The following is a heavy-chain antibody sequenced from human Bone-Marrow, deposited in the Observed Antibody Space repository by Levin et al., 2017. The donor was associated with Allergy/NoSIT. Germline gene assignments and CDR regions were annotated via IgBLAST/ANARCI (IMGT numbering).Heavy chain of an antibody. Sequence: PGGSLRLSCAVSGIIFRDYYMTWIRQAPGQGLEWVSYISTDGSTMQHADSVKGRFTISRDNAKNSLYLHMTSLRAEDTAVYYCARGLMINNDWYGDYSGMYVWGQGSTVTVSS. CDR1: GIIFRDYY. J-gene: IGHJ6*02. D-gene: IGHD3-16*01. V-gene: IGHV3-11*01. CDR2: ISTDGSTM. CDR3: ARGLMINNDWYGDYSGMYV.